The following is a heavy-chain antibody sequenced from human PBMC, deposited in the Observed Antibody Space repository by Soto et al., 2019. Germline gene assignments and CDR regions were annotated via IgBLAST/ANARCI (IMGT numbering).Heavy chain of an antibody. D-gene: IGHD2-21*02. Sequence: QVQLVQSGAEVKKPGSSVKVSCKASGGTFSSYAISWVRQAPGQGLGWMGGIIPIFGTANYAQKFQGRVTITADESTSTAYMELSSLRSEDTAVYYCASATLAYCGGDCYRPDAFDIWGQGTMVTVSS. J-gene: IGHJ3*02. CDR2: IIPIFGTA. CDR3: ASATLAYCGGDCYRPDAFDI. CDR1: GGTFSSYA. V-gene: IGHV1-69*01.